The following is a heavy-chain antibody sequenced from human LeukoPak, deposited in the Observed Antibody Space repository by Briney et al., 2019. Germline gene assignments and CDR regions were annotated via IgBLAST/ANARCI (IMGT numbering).Heavy chain of an antibody. V-gene: IGHV3-48*01. D-gene: IGHD6-6*01. CDR3: AKMSRQLTAPSDY. CDR2: ISSSSSTT. Sequence: PGGSLRLSSAASGFTFSSYSMNWVRQAPGKGLEWVSYISSSSSTTYYADSVKGRFTISRDNSKNTLYLQMNSLRAEDTAVYYCAKMSRQLTAPSDYWGQGTLVTVSS. CDR1: GFTFSSYS. J-gene: IGHJ4*02.